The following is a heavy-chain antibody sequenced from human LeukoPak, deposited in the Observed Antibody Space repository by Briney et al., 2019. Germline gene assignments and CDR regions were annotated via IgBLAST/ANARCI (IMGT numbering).Heavy chain of an antibody. J-gene: IGHJ4*02. CDR1: GFTFDNYA. CDR3: AMGVGAPEDLAVAADFDY. Sequence: GGSLRLSCAASGFTFDNYAMGWVRQAPGKGLEWVSAITSSGAYTDYADSVKGRFAISRDNSKNTLYLQMNSLRAEDTAVYYCAMGVGAPEDLAVAADFDYWGQGTRVTVSS. V-gene: IGHV3-23*01. D-gene: IGHD6-19*01. CDR2: ITSSGAYT.